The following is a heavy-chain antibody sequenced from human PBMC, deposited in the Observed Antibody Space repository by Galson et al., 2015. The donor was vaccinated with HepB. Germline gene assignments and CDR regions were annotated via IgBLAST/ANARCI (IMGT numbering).Heavy chain of an antibody. D-gene: IGHD6-13*01. CDR2: ISSSGSTI. Sequence: SLRLSCAASGFTFSDYYMSWIRQAPGKGLEWVSYISSSGSTIYYADSVKGRFTTSRDNAKNSLYLQMNSLRAEDTTVYYCARTQIAAAGIGYWGQGTLVTVSS. J-gene: IGHJ4*02. V-gene: IGHV3-11*01. CDR1: GFTFSDYY. CDR3: ARTQIAAAGIGY.